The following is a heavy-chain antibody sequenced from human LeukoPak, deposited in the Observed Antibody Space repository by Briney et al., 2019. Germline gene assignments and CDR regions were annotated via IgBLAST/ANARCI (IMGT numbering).Heavy chain of an antibody. CDR3: ARRPSDYYGSGSYYSYYYYYMDV. V-gene: IGHV4-39*07. Sequence: PSETLSLTCTVSGGSISSSSYYWGWIRQSPGKGLEWIGEISHRGSTNYNPSLKSRVTISVDTSKNQFSLKLSSVTAADTAVYYCARRPSDYYGSGSYYSYYYYYMDVWGKGTTVTISS. CDR2: ISHRGST. CDR1: GGSISSSSYY. D-gene: IGHD3-10*01. J-gene: IGHJ6*03.